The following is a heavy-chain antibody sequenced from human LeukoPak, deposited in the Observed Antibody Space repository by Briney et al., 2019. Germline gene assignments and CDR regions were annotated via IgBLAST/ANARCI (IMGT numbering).Heavy chain of an antibody. CDR2: ISSSSSTI. Sequence: GGSLRLSCAASGFTFSSYSTNWVRQAPGKGLEWVSYISSSSSTIYYADSVKGRFTISRDNAKNSLYLQMNSLRAEDTAVYYCARDRQQWLVNWFAPWGQGTLVTVSS. CDR1: GFTFSSYS. V-gene: IGHV3-48*01. CDR3: ARDRQQWLVNWFAP. J-gene: IGHJ5*02. D-gene: IGHD6-19*01.